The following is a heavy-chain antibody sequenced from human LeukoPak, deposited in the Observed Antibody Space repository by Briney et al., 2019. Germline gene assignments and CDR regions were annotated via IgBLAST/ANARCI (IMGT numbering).Heavy chain of an antibody. V-gene: IGHV1-2*02. CDR1: GYTLTAYY. CDR2: INPKNGAT. J-gene: IGHJ4*02. CDR3: ARDAIVRDYSNSDY. D-gene: IGHD4-11*01. Sequence: ASVKVSCKASGYTLTAYYMHWVRQAPGQGLEWMGWINPKNGATKYVQKFQGRVTMTRDTSISTAYMELSRLTSDDTAVYYCARDAIVRDYSNSDYWGQGTLVTVSS.